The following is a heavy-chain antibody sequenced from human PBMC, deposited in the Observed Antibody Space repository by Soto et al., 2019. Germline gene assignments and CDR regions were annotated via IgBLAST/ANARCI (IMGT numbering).Heavy chain of an antibody. CDR3: ATHPPYGPLDH. J-gene: IGHJ4*02. V-gene: IGHV4-39*01. D-gene: IGHD4-17*01. CDR2: IYYSENT. Sequence: SETLSLTCTVSGGSISSSSNHWCWIRQPPGKGLEWIGNIYYSENTYYNPSLKSRVTISVDTSKNQFSLRLTSVTAADTAVYYCATHPPYGPLDHWGQGTLVTV. CDR1: GGSISSSSNH.